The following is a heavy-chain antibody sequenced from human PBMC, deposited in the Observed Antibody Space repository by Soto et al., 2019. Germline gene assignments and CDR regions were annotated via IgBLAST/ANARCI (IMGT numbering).Heavy chain of an antibody. V-gene: IGHV4-39*01. D-gene: IGHD3-10*01. CDR1: GGSISSSSYY. Sequence: SETLSLTCTVSGGSISSSSYYWGWIRQPPGKGLEWIGSIYYSGSTYYNPSLKSRVTISVDTSKNQFSLKLSSVTAADTAVYYWAGAEALLWFGELLGWFDPWGQGTLVTVSS. CDR3: AGAEALLWFGELLGWFDP. J-gene: IGHJ5*02. CDR2: IYYSGST.